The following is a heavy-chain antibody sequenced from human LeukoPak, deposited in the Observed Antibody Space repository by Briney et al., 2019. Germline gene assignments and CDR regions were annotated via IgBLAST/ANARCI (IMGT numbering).Heavy chain of an antibody. Sequence: PSETLSLTCTVSGGSISSYYWSWIRQPPGKGLEWIGYIYYSGSTNYNPSLKSRVTISVDTSKNQFSLKLSSVTAADTAVYYCALRPYSSGWYVDFQHWGQGTLVTVSS. CDR3: ALRPYSSGWYVDFQH. V-gene: IGHV4-59*01. D-gene: IGHD6-19*01. CDR2: IYYSGST. J-gene: IGHJ1*01. CDR1: GGSISSYY.